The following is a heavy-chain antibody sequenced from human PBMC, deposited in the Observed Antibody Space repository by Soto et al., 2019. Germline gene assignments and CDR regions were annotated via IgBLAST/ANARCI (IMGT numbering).Heavy chain of an antibody. D-gene: IGHD2-15*01. CDR3: ARQIYDSGSGGSCPYDY. J-gene: IGHJ4*02. CDR1: GYIFAGYW. V-gene: IGHV5-10-1*01. Sequence: GESLKISCKASGYIFAGYWITWVRQVPGKGLEWMGRIDPSDSQTYYSPSFRVHFTISAAKSITTVFLQWSSLRASDTAMYYCARQIYDSGSGGSCPYDYWGQGTLVTVSS. CDR2: IDPSDSQT.